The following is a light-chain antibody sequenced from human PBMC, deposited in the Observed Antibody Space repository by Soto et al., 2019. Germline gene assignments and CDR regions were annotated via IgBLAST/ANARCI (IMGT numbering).Light chain of an antibody. CDR1: SSDVGAYNY. Sequence: QSALTQPASVSGSPGQSITISCTGTSSDVGAYNYVSWYQHYPGKAPKLMIYDVSNRPSGVSNRFSGSKSGNTASLTISGLQAEDEADYYCTSYTTTTTRVVFGTGTKVTV. CDR3: TSYTTTTTRVV. J-gene: IGLJ2*01. CDR2: DVS. V-gene: IGLV2-14*01.